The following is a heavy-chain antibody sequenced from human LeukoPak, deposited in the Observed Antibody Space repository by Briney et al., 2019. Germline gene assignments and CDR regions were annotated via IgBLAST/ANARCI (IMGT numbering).Heavy chain of an antibody. CDR1: GFAFSNFE. CDR3: AKRGVVIRVILVGFHKEAYYFDS. Sequence: GGSLRLSCAASGFAFSNFEMNWVRQTPGKGLEWLSYISGSGTTIHYADAVKGRFTISRDNAENSLYLQMNSLRAEDTAVYFCAKRGVVIRVILVGFHKEAYYFDSWGQGALVTVSS. V-gene: IGHV3-48*03. D-gene: IGHD3-22*01. CDR2: ISGSGTTI. J-gene: IGHJ4*02.